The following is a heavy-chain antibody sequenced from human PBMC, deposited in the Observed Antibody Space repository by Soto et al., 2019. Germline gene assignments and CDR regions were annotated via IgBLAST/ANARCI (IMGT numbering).Heavy chain of an antibody. CDR2: IYYSGST. Sequence: PSETLSLTCTVSGGSISSSSYYWGWIRQPPGKGLEWIGSIYYSGSTYYNPSLKSRVTISVDTSKNQFSLKLSSVTAADTAVYYCARQRRYCSSTSCFTPNFDYWGQGTLVTVSS. J-gene: IGHJ4*02. CDR3: ARQRRYCSSTSCFTPNFDY. V-gene: IGHV4-39*01. CDR1: GGSISSSSYY. D-gene: IGHD2-2*02.